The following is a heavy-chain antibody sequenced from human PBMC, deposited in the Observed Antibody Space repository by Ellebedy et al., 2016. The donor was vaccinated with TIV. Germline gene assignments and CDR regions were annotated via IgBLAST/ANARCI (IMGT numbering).Heavy chain of an antibody. J-gene: IGHJ6*03. CDR1: GFTFSSYA. V-gene: IGHV3-23*01. Sequence: GESLKISXAASGFTFSSYAMSWVRQAPGKGLEWVSAISGSGGSTYYADSVKGRFTISRDNSKNTLYLQMNSLRAEDTAVYYCAKDLVAQYYYYYMDVWGKGTTVTVSS. CDR3: AKDLVAQYYYYYMDV. D-gene: IGHD2-2*01. CDR2: ISGSGGST.